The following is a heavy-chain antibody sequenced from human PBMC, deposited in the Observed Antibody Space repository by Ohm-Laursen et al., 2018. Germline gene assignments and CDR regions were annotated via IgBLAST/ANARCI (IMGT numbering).Heavy chain of an antibody. J-gene: IGHJ4*02. CDR3: ARTYSTSFHADY. V-gene: IGHV1-46*01. D-gene: IGHD6-13*01. Sequence: ASVKVSCKASGYTFTSYYMHWVRQAPGQGLEWMGIINPSGDGTSYAQQFQDRVTMTRDTSTSTVYLELSSLRSEDTAVYYCARTYSTSFHADYWGQGTLVTVSS. CDR2: INPSGDGT. CDR1: GYTFTSYY.